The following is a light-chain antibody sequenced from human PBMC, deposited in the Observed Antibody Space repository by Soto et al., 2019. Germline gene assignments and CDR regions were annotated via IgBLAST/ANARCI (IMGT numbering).Light chain of an antibody. J-gene: IGLJ1*01. CDR2: GNS. Sequence: QSVLTQPPSVSGAPGQRVTISCTGSSSNIGAGYDVHWYQQLPGTAPKLLIYGNSNRPSGVPDRFSGSKSGTSASPAITGLQAEDEADYYCQSYDSSLSGWVFGTGTKVTV. V-gene: IGLV1-40*01. CDR3: QSYDSSLSGWV. CDR1: SSNIGAGYD.